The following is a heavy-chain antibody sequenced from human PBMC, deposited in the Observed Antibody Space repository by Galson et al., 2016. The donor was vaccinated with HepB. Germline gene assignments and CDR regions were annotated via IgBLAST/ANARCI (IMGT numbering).Heavy chain of an antibody. D-gene: IGHD3-22*01. V-gene: IGHV3-7*03. CDR3: GRVFSYDRRDYYRHFDS. CDR2: IKPDGREI. J-gene: IGHJ4*02. Sequence: SLRLSCAASGFTFKNYAMNWVRQAPGRGPEWVAVIKPDGREIQYVDSVKGRFTISRDDGKNSLYLQMNSLRAEDTAVYYCGRVFSYDRRDYYRHFDSWGQVSLVTVSS. CDR1: GFTFKNYA.